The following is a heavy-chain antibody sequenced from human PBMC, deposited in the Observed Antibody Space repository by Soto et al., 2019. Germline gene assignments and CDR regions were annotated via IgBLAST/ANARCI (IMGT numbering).Heavy chain of an antibody. CDR2: ISNDGSNE. J-gene: IGHJ4*02. CDR3: AKGEVRGIIPSYFDY. CDR1: GFTFRWFG. V-gene: IGHV3-30*18. Sequence: GGSLRLSCAGSGFTFRWFGMNWVRQAPGKGLEWVARISNDGSNEYYVDSVKGRFTISRDNSKNTLYLQMDSLRAEDTAVYYCAKGEVRGIIPSYFDYWGLGTLVTSPQ. D-gene: IGHD3-10*01.